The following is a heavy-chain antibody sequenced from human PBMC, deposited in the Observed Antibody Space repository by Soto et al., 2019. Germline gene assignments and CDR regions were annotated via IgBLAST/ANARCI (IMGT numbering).Heavy chain of an antibody. D-gene: IGHD1-26*01. V-gene: IGHV1-18*01. CDR1: GYTFTRYG. CDR2: ISGYNGDT. J-gene: IGHJ6*04. CDR3: AKNGKPPYYYYGLDV. Sequence: QGQLVQSEAEVKKPGASVKVSCKASGYTFTRYGMRWVRQAPGQGLEWMGWISGYNGDTNYAQKFHGRVSMTIETSTGKAYMELRSLTSDDTAVYYCAKNGKPPYYYYGLDVWGKGTKVTVSS.